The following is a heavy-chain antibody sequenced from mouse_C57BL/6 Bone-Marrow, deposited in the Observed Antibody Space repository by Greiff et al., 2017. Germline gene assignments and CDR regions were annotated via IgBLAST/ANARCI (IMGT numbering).Heavy chain of an antibody. D-gene: IGHD1-1*01. CDR2: INPSSGGT. J-gene: IGHJ2*01. Sequence: QVQLKQPGAELVKPGASVKLSCKASGYTFTSYWMPWVKQRPGQGLEWIGNINPSSGGTNYNEKFKSKATLTVDKSSNTAYMQLSSLTSEDSAVYYCASSYDGSTYFDYWGKGTTLTVSS. V-gene: IGHV1-53*01. CDR3: ASSYDGSTYFDY. CDR1: GYTFTSYW.